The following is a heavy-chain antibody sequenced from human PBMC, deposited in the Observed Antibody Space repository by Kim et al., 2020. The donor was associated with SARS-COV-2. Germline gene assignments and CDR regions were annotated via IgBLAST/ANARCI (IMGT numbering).Heavy chain of an antibody. CDR2: INHSGST. V-gene: IGHV4-34*01. D-gene: IGHD6-13*01. CDR3: ARLLIYSSSWGGVFDY. J-gene: IGHJ4*02. Sequence: SETLSLTCAVYGGSFSGYYWSWIRQPPGKGLEWIGEINHSGSTNYNPSLKSRVTISVDTSKNQFSLKLSSVTAADTAVYYCARLLIYSSSWGGVFDYWGQGTLVTVSS. CDR1: GGSFSGYY.